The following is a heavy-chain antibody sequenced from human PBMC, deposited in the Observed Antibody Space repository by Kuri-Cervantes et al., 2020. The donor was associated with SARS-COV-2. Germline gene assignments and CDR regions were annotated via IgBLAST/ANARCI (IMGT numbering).Heavy chain of an antibody. J-gene: IGHJ3*02. D-gene: IGHD2-2*01. V-gene: IGHV4-59*08. CDR1: RGSINSHGSITSNF. Sequence: SETLSLTCSVSRGSINSHGSITSNFWTWIQQPPGRGLEWIGDVHSSGSTNYNPSLESRVTISTDTSKNQFSLKLSSVTAADTAVYYCARQGLLDCSSTSCSFDAFDIWGQGTMVTVSS. CDR3: ARQGLLDCSSTSCSFDAFDI. CDR2: VHSSGST.